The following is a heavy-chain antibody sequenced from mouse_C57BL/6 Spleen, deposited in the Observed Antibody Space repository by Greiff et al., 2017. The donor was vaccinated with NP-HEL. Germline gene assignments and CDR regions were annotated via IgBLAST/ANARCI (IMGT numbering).Heavy chain of an antibody. CDR1: GYTFTDYE. CDR2: IDPETGGT. CDR3: TRYYDYDDFDY. Sequence: VQLQQSGAELVRPGASVTLSCKASGYTFTDYEMHWVKQTPVHGLEWIGAIDPETGGTAYNQKFKGKAILTADKSSSTAYMELRSLTSEDSAVYYGTRYYDYDDFDYWGQGTTLTVSS. V-gene: IGHV1-15*01. D-gene: IGHD2-4*01. J-gene: IGHJ2*01.